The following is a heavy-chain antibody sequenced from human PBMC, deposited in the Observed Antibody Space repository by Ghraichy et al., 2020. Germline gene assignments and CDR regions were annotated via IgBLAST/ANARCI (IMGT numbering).Heavy chain of an antibody. CDR3: ARAGTVFWIQDY. CDR1: GFTFSTYW. CDR2: IKKDGSEK. J-gene: IGHJ4*02. V-gene: IGHV3-7*01. D-gene: IGHD5-18*01. Sequence: GEYLNISCAASGFTFSTYWMSWVRQASGKGLEGVANIKKDGSEKYYVDSVKGRFTISRDNAKNSLYLQMNSLRAEDTAVYYCARAGTVFWIQDYWGQGTLVTVSS.